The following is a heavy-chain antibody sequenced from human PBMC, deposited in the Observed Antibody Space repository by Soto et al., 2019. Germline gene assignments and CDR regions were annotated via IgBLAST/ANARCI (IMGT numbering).Heavy chain of an antibody. V-gene: IGHV3-7*03. CDR2: IKQDGSEK. CDR1: GFTFSSYW. J-gene: IGHJ6*02. D-gene: IGHD3-10*01. CDR3: AQDRGGLMDV. Sequence: PGGSLRLSCAASGFTFSSYWMSWVRQAPGKGLEWVANIKQDGSEKYYVDSVKGRFTISRDNAKNSLYLQIKSLRAEDTAVYYCAQDRGGLMDVWGQGSTVTVSS.